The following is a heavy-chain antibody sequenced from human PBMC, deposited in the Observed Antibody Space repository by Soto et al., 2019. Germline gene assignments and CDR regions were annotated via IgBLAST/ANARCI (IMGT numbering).Heavy chain of an antibody. J-gene: IGHJ6*02. CDR2: IIPIFGTA. Sequence: SVKVSCKASGNTVPNYAIHWVRQAPGQGLEWMGGIIPIFGTANYAQKFQGRVTITADESTSTAYMELSSLRSEDTAVYYCARDTYAYGMDVWGQGTTVTVSS. CDR1: GNTVPNYA. V-gene: IGHV1-69*13. CDR3: ARDTYAYGMDV.